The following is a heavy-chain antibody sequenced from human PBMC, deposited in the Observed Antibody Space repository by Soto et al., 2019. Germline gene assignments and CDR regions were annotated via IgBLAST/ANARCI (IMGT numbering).Heavy chain of an antibody. CDR1: GDTFGRFT. D-gene: IGHD4-4*01. Sequence: QIRLVQSGAEVEKPGSSVRVSCKASGDTFGRFTINWVRQAPGQGLEWMGGIKPISDTTTYAQRFQGRVTFTADASTSTVYMELSSLRSEDTAMYYCVRDPSTVNKLIGVWFDPWGQGTLVTVSS. CDR2: IKPISDTT. J-gene: IGHJ5*02. CDR3: VRDPSTVNKLIGVWFDP. V-gene: IGHV1-69*01.